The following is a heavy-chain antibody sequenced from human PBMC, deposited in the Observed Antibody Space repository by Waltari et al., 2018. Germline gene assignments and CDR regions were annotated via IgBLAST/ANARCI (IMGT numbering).Heavy chain of an antibody. Sequence: QVQLQQWGAGLLKPSETLSLTCAVYGGSFSGYYWSWIRQPPGKGLEWIGEINHSGSTNYTPSLKSRVTISVDTSKNQFSLKLSSVTAADSAVYYCARGERGIVGATFDYWGQGTLVTVSS. D-gene: IGHD1-26*01. J-gene: IGHJ4*02. CDR2: INHSGST. CDR3: ARGERGIVGATFDY. V-gene: IGHV4-34*01. CDR1: GGSFSGYY.